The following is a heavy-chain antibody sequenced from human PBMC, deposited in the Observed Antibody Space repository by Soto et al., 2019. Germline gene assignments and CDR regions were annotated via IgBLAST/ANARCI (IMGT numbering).Heavy chain of an antibody. CDR3: ARIASSGRGWDV. J-gene: IGHJ6*02. CDR2: IKQDGSEE. V-gene: IGHV3-7*01. CDR1: GFTFSNYW. Sequence: EVQLVESGGGLVQPGGSLRLSCVDSGFTFSNYWMSWVRQAPVKGLEWVGNIKQDGSEENYVDSVKGRFTISRDNAKNARYLQRNSLRAEDTAVYYGARIASSGRGWDVWGQGTTVVVSS. D-gene: IGHD3-10*01.